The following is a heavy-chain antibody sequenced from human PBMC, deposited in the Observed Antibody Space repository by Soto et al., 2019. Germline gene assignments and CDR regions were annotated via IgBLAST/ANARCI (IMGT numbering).Heavy chain of an antibody. CDR1: GFTFSSYE. Sequence: PGGSLRLSCAASGFTFSSYEFNWVRQAPGMGLEGISYSSVSGNIIEYADSVKGRFTISRDNAESSPHLHMSSLRVDDTALYFCVRDTMRASAAASLEYWGQGTQVTVSS. D-gene: IGHD6-13*01. CDR3: VRDTMRASAAASLEY. CDR2: SSVSGNII. V-gene: IGHV3-48*03. J-gene: IGHJ4*02.